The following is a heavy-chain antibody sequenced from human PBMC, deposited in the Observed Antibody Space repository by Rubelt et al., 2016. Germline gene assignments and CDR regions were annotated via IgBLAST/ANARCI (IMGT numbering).Heavy chain of an antibody. CDR2: INHSGSA. CDR3: ARVYTGSDI. J-gene: IGHJ3*02. CDR1: GGSFSGYY. V-gene: IGHV4-34*01. Sequence: QVQLQLWGAGLLKPSETLSLTCAVYGGSFSGYYWSWIRQAPGKGLEWMGEINHSGSANYNPSLKSRVTISVDTSKNQFSLKLSSMTAADTAVYYCARVYTGSDIWGQGTMVTVSS. D-gene: IGHD3-16*01.